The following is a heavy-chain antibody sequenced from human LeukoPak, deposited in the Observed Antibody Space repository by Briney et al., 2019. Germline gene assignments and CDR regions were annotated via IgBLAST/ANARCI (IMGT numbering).Heavy chain of an antibody. V-gene: IGHV3-23*01. CDR3: AKDLSYGFDY. D-gene: IGHD5-18*01. CDR1: GFTSSIYA. J-gene: IGHJ4*02. CDR2: ISATDSRP. Sequence: GGSLRLSCAASGFTSSIYAMSWVRQAPGKGLEWVSAISATDSRPYYADSVKGRFTISRDNSKSTLYLQLNGLRGEDTAIYYCAKDLSYGFDYWGQGTLVTVSS.